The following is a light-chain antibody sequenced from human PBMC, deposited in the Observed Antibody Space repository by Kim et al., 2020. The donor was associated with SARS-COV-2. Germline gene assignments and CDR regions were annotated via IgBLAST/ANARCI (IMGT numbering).Light chain of an antibody. V-gene: IGKV3-11*01. CDR2: DAS. J-gene: IGKJ2*01. CDR3: QQRSNWPRT. Sequence: EIVLTQSPATLYLSPGERATLSCRASQSVSSYVAWYQQKPGQAPRLLIYDASNRATGIPARFSGSGSGTDFTLTISSLEPEDFAVYYCQQRSNWPRTFGQGTKLEI. CDR1: QSVSSY.